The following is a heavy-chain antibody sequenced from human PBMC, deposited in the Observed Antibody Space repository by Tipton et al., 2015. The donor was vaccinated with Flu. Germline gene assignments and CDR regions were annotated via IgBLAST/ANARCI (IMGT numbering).Heavy chain of an antibody. V-gene: IGHV4-39*01. CDR1: SGSIRSTNYF. CDR3: ARLSYYDVDLKNWYFEY. D-gene: IGHD3-10*02. CDR2: IYPSGTT. Sequence: GLVKPSETLSLTCTVSSGSIRSTNYFCAWIRQPPGKRLELIGSIYPSGTTYYNPSLKSRVTISVDTSKSQFSLMLRSVTAADTAAYYCARLSYYDVDLKNWYFEYWGQGTLVTVSS. J-gene: IGHJ4*02.